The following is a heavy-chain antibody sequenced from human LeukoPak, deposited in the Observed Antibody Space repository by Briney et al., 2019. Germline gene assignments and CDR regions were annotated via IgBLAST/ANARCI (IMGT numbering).Heavy chain of an antibody. Sequence: AASVKVSCKASGYSFTSYGISWVRQAPGQGLEWMGWSSAYNGNTNYAQKLQGRVTMTTDTSTSTAYMELRSLRSDDTAVYYCASYDILTGSGDYWGQGTLVTVSS. V-gene: IGHV1-18*01. CDR3: ASYDILTGSGDY. CDR2: SSAYNGNT. CDR1: GYSFTSYG. D-gene: IGHD3-9*01. J-gene: IGHJ4*02.